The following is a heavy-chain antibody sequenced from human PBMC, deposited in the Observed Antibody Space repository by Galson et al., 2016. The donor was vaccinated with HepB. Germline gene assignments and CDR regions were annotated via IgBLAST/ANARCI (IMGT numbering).Heavy chain of an antibody. J-gene: IGHJ4*02. D-gene: IGHD3-3*01. V-gene: IGHV3-7*01. CDR3: AKGAIFGVVTMMDY. Sequence: SLRLSCAASGFSFSIYWMSWVRQAPGKGLEWVANIKQDGRDKKYVDSVKGRFTISRDNAKNTLYLQMNSLRAEDTAVYYCAKGAIFGVVTMMDYWGQGTLVSVSP. CDR2: IKQDGRDK. CDR1: GFSFSIYW.